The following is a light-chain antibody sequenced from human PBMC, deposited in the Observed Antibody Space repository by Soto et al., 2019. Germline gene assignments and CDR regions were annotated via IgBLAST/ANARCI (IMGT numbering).Light chain of an antibody. V-gene: IGLV2-23*01. CDR1: SSDVGSYNL. J-gene: IGLJ3*02. CDR2: EGT. Sequence: QSALTQPASVSGSPGQSITISCTGTSSDVGSYNLVSWYQQHPGKAPKLMIYEGTKRPSGVSDRFSGSKSGNTSSLTISGLQAEDEADYHCSSYAGSWLFGGGTKLTVL. CDR3: SSYAGSWL.